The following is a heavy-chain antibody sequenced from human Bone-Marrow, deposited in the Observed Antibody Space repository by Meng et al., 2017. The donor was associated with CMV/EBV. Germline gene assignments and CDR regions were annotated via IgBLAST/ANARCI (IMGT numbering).Heavy chain of an antibody. CDR3: ARPFYYGGNHDAFDI. Sequence: SVQVSCKASGGTFSSYAISWVRQAPGQGLEWMGGIIPILGIANYAQKFQGRVTITADKSTSTAYMELSSLRSEDTAVYYCARPFYYGGNHDAFDIWGQGTMVTVSS. CDR1: GGTFSSYA. D-gene: IGHD4-23*01. V-gene: IGHV1-69*10. J-gene: IGHJ3*02. CDR2: IIPILGIA.